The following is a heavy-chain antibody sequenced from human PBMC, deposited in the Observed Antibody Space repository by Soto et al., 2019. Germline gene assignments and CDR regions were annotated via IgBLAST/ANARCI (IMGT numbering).Heavy chain of an antibody. D-gene: IGHD1-26*01. CDR3: AREQHTIMEPNDRPWDARTPGPLSYHYTLDV. Sequence: ASVKVSCKASGYTFVNYDINWVRQAPGQGLEWMGRISPYGGDTDSAHSFQGRVTMTTDTSTRTAYMELRSLRSDGTAVYYCAREQHTIMEPNDRPWDARTPGPLSYHYTLDVWGQGTTVTVSS. V-gene: IGHV1-18*01. J-gene: IGHJ6*02. CDR2: ISPYGGDT. CDR1: GYTFVNYD.